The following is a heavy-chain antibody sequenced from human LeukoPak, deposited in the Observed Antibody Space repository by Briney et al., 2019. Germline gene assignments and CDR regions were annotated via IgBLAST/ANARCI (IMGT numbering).Heavy chain of an antibody. V-gene: IGHV3-21*01. J-gene: IGHJ4*02. Sequence: PGRSLRLSCAASGFTFSIYSMSWVRQAPGKGLEGVSSISSSTNYIYYADSVKGRFTISRDNAKNSLYLEMNSLRAEDTAVYYCARVPGDYWGQGTLVTVSS. CDR1: GFTFSIYS. CDR2: ISSSTNYI. CDR3: ARVPGDY.